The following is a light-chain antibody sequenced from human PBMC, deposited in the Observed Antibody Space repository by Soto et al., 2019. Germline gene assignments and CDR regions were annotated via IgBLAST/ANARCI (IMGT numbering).Light chain of an antibody. V-gene: IGKV3-20*01. CDR1: ENVDTN. CDR3: QHYGYSQWT. J-gene: IGKJ1*01. Sequence: EIVMTQSPATLSVSPGEGATLSCRASENVDTNLAWYQHKPGQAPRLLIYDASSRATGIPDRFSGSGSGTDFTLTISRLEPEDFAVYFCQHYGYSQWTFGQGTKVDIK. CDR2: DAS.